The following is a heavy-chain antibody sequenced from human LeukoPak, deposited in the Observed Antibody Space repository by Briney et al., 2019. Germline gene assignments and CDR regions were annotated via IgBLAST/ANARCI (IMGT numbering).Heavy chain of an antibody. Sequence: SVKVSCKASVGTFSSYAISWVRQAPGQGLEWMGGIIPIFGTANYAQKFQGRVTITADESTSTAYMELSSLRSEDTAVYYCARAVLGDFWSGYSRAAFDIWGQGTMVTVSS. V-gene: IGHV1-69*13. CDR3: ARAVLGDFWSGYSRAAFDI. J-gene: IGHJ3*02. CDR1: VGTFSSYA. D-gene: IGHD3-3*01. CDR2: IIPIFGTA.